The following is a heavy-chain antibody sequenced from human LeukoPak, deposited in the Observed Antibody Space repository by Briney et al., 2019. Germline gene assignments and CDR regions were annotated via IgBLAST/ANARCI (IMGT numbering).Heavy chain of an antibody. CDR2: IIPIFDTP. CDR1: GGTFSNYA. V-gene: IGHV1-69*05. D-gene: IGHD3-22*01. J-gene: IGHJ3*02. CDR3: ASQLFHLDSSGYSLDALDI. Sequence: GSSVKVSCKTSGGTFSNYAISWVRQAPGQGLEWMGVIIPIFDTPNYAQKWQGRVTLTTDESTSTAYMELRSLRSEDTAVYYCASQLFHLDSSGYSLDALDIWGQGTMVTVSS.